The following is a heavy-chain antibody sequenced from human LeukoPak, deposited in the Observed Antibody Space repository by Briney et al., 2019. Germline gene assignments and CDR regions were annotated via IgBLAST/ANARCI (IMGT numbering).Heavy chain of an antibody. CDR3: AGALKWLAHDY. CDR1: GDSISPYY. J-gene: IGHJ4*02. Sequence: PSGTLSLTCTVSGDSISPYYWSWIRQPPGKGLEWIGSFYNSGSTTYNPSLESRVTISVDTSKNQFSLNLSSATAADTAVYYCAGALKWLAHDYWGQGTLVTVSS. V-gene: IGHV4-59*08. D-gene: IGHD6-19*01. CDR2: FYNSGST.